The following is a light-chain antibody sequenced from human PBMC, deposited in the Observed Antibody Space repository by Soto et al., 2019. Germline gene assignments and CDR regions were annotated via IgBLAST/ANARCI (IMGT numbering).Light chain of an antibody. CDR1: QSVGGSY. CDR3: QQYGSSPPIT. CDR2: GTS. J-gene: IGKJ5*01. Sequence: EIVLTQSPGTLSLSPGERATLSCRASQSVGGSYLAWYRQKHGQAPVRLISGTSSRATGIPDRFSGSGSGTDFTLTINRLEPEDFAVYYCQQYGSSPPITFGQGTRLEIK. V-gene: IGKV3-20*01.